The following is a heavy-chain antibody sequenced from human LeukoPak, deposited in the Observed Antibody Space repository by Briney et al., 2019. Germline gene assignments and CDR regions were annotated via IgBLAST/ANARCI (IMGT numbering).Heavy chain of an antibody. CDR2: IYYSGST. CDR3: ARGYSSSWPDY. V-gene: IGHV4-59*01. J-gene: IGHJ4*02. CDR1: GDSIGSYY. D-gene: IGHD6-13*01. Sequence: KPSETLSLTCTVSGDSIGSYYWSWIRQPPGKGLEWIGYIYYSGSTNYNPSLKSRVTISVDTSKNQFSLKLSSVTAADTAVYYCARGYSSSWPDYWGQGTLVTVSS.